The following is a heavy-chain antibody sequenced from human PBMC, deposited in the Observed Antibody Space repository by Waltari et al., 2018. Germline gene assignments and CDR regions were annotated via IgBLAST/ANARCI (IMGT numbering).Heavy chain of an antibody. CDR1: ALTFSNFG. CDR2: IWFDGSDK. V-gene: IGHV3-30*02. J-gene: IGHJ4*02. CDR3: AKDAFGNTYLDF. Sequence: QVNLVESGGGVVQPGGSLGLSCATSALTFSNFGMHWVLQAPGKGLELVALIWFDGSDKFYADSVRGRFTISRDNSARTLYLDMDSLRLDDTAMYYCAKDAFGNTYLDFWGQGTLVTVSS. D-gene: IGHD2-2*02.